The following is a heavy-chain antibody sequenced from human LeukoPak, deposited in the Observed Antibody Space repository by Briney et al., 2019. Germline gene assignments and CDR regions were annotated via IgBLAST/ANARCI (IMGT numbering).Heavy chain of an antibody. V-gene: IGHV3-74*01. Sequence: GGSLRLSCAASGFTFSSNWMHWVRQAPGKGLVWVSRINSDGSSTSYADSVKGRFTISRDNAKNTLYLQMNSLRAEDTAVYYCASEKRLGYCSGGSCYSDDYWGQGTLVTVSS. J-gene: IGHJ4*02. CDR3: ASEKRLGYCSGGSCYSDDY. D-gene: IGHD2-15*01. CDR2: INSDGSST. CDR1: GFTFSSNW.